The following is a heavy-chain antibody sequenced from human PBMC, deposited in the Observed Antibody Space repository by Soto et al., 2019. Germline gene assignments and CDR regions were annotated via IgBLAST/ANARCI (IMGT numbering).Heavy chain of an antibody. V-gene: IGHV1-8*01. J-gene: IGHJ5*02. CDR3: ARARGIAAAGNSWFDP. CDR1: GYTFTSYD. CDR2: MNPNSGNT. Sequence: ASVKVSCKASGYTFTSYDINWVRQATGQGLEWMGWMNPNSGNTGYAQKFQGRVTMTRNTSISTAYMELSSLRSEDTAVYYCARARGIAAAGNSWFDPWGQGTLVTVSS. D-gene: IGHD6-13*01.